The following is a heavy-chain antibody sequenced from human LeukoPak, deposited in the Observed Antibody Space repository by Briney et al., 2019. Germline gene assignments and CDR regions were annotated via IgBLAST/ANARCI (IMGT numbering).Heavy chain of an antibody. D-gene: IGHD2-2*01. Sequence: ASVKVSCKASGYTLTGYYMHWVRQAPGQGLEWMGRINPNSGGTNYAQKFQGRVTMTRDTSISTAYMELSRLRSDDTAVYYCARAGRRPNIVVVAAAMRSWFVPWGQGNLVTVSS. V-gene: IGHV1-2*06. CDR3: ARAGRRPNIVVVAAAMRSWFVP. CDR2: INPNSGGT. CDR1: GYTLTGYY. J-gene: IGHJ5*02.